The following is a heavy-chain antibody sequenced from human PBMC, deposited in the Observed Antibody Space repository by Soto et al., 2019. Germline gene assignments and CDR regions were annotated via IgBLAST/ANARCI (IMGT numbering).Heavy chain of an antibody. Sequence: GGSLRLSCAASGFTFSSYWLHWVRQAPGKGMVWVSRIKSDGSSTNYADSAKGRFTISRDNAKNTLYLQRNSLRAEDTAVYYCVREDQGSFDYWGQGTLVTVSS. CDR3: VREDQGSFDY. D-gene: IGHD2-2*01. CDR1: GFTFSSYW. V-gene: IGHV3-74*01. J-gene: IGHJ4*02. CDR2: IKSDGSST.